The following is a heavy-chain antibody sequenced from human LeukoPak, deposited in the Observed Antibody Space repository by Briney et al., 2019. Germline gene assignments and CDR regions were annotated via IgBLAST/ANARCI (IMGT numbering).Heavy chain of an antibody. Sequence: PGGSLRLSCATSGFTFSIYTMNWVRQAPGKGLEWVSCISSGGTYIYNADSVKGRFTIARDNAKNSLYLQMNNLRAEDTAVYYCAREEYSSTIRSSHGMDVWGQGTTATVSS. D-gene: IGHD6-6*01. V-gene: IGHV3-21*01. CDR2: ISSGGTYI. J-gene: IGHJ6*02. CDR3: AREEYSSTIRSSHGMDV. CDR1: GFTFSIYT.